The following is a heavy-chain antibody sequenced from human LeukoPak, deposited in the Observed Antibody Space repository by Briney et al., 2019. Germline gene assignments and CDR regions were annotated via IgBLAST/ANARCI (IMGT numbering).Heavy chain of an antibody. V-gene: IGHV5-51*01. CDR1: GYSFTNYW. J-gene: IGHJ3*02. CDR2: IYPGDSNT. D-gene: IGHD2-15*01. Sequence: GESLKISCKGSGYSFTNYWIGWVRQMPGKGLEWMGIIYPGDSNTTYSPSFQGQVTISADRSITTAYLQWSSLKASDTAMYYCARHVGGGYCSGGSCYPRAFDIWGQGTMVTVSS. CDR3: ARHVGGGYCSGGSCYPRAFDI.